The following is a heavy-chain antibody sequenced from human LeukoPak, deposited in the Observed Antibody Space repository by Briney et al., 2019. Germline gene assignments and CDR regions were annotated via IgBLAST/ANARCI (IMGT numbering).Heavy chain of an antibody. CDR3: ARDFTCSGGSCYLDY. D-gene: IGHD2-15*01. CDR2: INHSGST. CDR1: GGSFSGYY. Sequence: PSETLSLTRAVYGGSFSGYYWSWIRQPSGKGLEWIGEINHSGSTNYNPSLKSRVTISVDTSKNQFSLKLSSVTAADTAVYYCARDFTCSGGSCYLDYWGQGTLVTVSS. V-gene: IGHV4-34*01. J-gene: IGHJ4*02.